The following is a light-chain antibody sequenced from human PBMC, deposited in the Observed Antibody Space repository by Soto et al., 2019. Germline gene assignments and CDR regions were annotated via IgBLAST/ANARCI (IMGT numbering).Light chain of an antibody. Sequence: DIQMTQSPSTLSASVGDRVTITCRASQSISSWLAWYQQKPGKAPKLLIYDASSLESGVPSRFSGSGSGTEFTLTISGLQPDDFATYYCQQYNSYSRALTFGGGTKVEIK. J-gene: IGKJ4*01. V-gene: IGKV1-5*01. CDR1: QSISSW. CDR3: QQYNSYSRALT. CDR2: DAS.